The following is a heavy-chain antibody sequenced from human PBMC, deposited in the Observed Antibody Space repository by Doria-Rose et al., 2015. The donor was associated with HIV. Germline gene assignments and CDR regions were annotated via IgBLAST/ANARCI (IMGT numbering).Heavy chain of an antibody. V-gene: IGHV4-31*03. CDR2: TYYTGTS. CDR1: GASVSSRGYY. J-gene: IGHJ4*02. Sequence: QVQLQESGPGLVKPSETLSLTCSVSGASVSSRGYYWNWIRQVPGKGLESLGHTYYTGTSDYSPSLKSRLNMAVDTSKNRFSLKLSFVTVADTAVYYCARMGSYRELDYWGQGALVIVSA. D-gene: IGHD3-3*01. CDR3: ARMGSYRELDY.